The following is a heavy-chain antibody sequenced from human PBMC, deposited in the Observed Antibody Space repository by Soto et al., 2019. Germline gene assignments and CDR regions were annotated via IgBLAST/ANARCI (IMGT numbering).Heavy chain of an antibody. Sequence: QVQLVQSGAEVKKPGASVKVSCKASGYTFTSYGISWVRQAPGQGLEWMGWISAYNGNTNYTQKLQGRVTLTTDTSTSTDYMELRSLRSDDTAVYYCARARTYYDSSGYYHWGQGSLVTVSS. CDR2: ISAYNGNT. V-gene: IGHV1-18*01. CDR1: GYTFTSYG. J-gene: IGHJ5*02. CDR3: ARARTYYDSSGYYH. D-gene: IGHD3-22*01.